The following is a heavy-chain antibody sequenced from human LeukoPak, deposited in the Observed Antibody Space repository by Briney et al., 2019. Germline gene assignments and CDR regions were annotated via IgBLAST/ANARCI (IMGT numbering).Heavy chain of an antibody. CDR2: INSDGSST. Sequence: GGSLRLSCAASGFTFSSYWMHWVRQAPGKGLVWDSRINSDGSSTTYADSVKGRFSISRDNARNTLFLQVNSLRAEDTAVYYCARGGRGGSYYYYAMDVWGQGTTVTVSS. V-gene: IGHV3-74*01. D-gene: IGHD6-19*01. J-gene: IGHJ6*02. CDR3: ARGGRGGSYYYYAMDV. CDR1: GFTFSSYW.